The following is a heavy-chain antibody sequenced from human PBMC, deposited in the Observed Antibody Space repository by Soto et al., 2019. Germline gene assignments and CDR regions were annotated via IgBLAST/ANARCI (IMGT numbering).Heavy chain of an antibody. V-gene: IGHV1-2*02. CDR3: ARDTIQKGLAYYYYGMDV. Sequence: AASVKVSCKASGYTFTGYYMHWLRQSPGQGLEWMGWINPNSGGTNYAQKFQGRVTMTRDTSISTAYMELSRLRSDDTAVYYCARDTIQKGLAYYYYGMDVWGQGTTVTVSS. D-gene: IGHD2-2*02. CDR1: GYTFTGYY. CDR2: INPNSGGT. J-gene: IGHJ6*02.